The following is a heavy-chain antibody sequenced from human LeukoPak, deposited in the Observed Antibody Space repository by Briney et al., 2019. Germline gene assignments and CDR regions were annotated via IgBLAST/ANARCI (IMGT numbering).Heavy chain of an antibody. CDR2: IFYSGST. J-gene: IGHJ4*02. V-gene: IGHV4-59*01. Sequence: SETLSLTCTVSGGSISYYYWSWIRQPPGKGLEWIGYIFYSGSTNYNPSLKSRVTISVDTSKNQFSLKVSSVTAADTAVYYCARVPTKLGTPDYWGQGTLVTVSS. CDR3: ARVPTKLGTPDY. CDR1: GGSISYYY. D-gene: IGHD7-27*01.